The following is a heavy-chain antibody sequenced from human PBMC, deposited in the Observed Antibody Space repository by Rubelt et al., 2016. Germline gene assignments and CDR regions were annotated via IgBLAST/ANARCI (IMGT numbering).Heavy chain of an antibody. CDR3: SGAAGTMVRGVILGWFDP. Sequence: GTLSLTCGVYSGSFNHHFWSWIRQPPGKALEWIGSIYYSGSTYYNPALRSRVTISVDTSKNQFSLQLSSVTAADTAVYYCSGAAGTMVRGVILGWFDPWGQGTLVTVSS. J-gene: IGHJ5*02. CDR2: IYYSGST. V-gene: IGHV4-34*01. D-gene: IGHD3-10*01. CDR1: SGSFNHHF.